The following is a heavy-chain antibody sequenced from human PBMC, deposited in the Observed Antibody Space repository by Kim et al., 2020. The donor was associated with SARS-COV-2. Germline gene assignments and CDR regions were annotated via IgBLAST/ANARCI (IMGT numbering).Heavy chain of an antibody. CDR3: ARCSMIRGVVFSF. V-gene: IGHV3-66*02. D-gene: IGHD3-10*01. CDR2: IYASGSR. Sequence: GGSLRLSCAASGFSFSNDYMSWVCQTPGKGLEWLAVIYASGSRYYADSGRSGLTISRDSTKNTLYLQINSLGPEDTAVYYFARCSMIRGVVFSFWGQGPLVTLSS. J-gene: IGHJ4*02. CDR1: GFSFSNDY.